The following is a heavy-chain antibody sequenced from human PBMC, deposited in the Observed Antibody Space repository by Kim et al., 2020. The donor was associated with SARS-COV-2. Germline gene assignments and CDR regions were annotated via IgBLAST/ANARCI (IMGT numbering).Heavy chain of an antibody. J-gene: IGHJ6*02. CDR2: IIPIFGTA. CDR1: EGTFSSYA. CDR3: ATVRCSSTSCYRYYYGMDV. V-gene: IGHV1-69*13. Sequence: SVKVSCKASEGTFSSYAISWVRQAPGQGLEWMGGIIPIFGTANYAQKFQGRVTITADESTSTAYMELSSLRSEDTAVYYCATVRCSSTSCYRYYYGMDVWGQGTTVTVSS. D-gene: IGHD2-2*01.